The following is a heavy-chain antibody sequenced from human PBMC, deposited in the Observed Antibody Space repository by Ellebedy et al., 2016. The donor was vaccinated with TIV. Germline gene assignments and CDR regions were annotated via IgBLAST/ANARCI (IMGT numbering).Heavy chain of an antibody. Sequence: GESLKISCAASGFTFSSFTMNWVRQAPGKGLEWVSSISSSATYIHNADSVKGRFTISRDNDKNSLYLQMNSLRVEDTAVYYCARPGASYSSSWYDFDCWGQGTLVTVSS. CDR3: ARPGASYSSSWYDFDC. D-gene: IGHD6-13*01. CDR2: ISSSATYI. V-gene: IGHV3-21*01. J-gene: IGHJ4*02. CDR1: GFTFSSFT.